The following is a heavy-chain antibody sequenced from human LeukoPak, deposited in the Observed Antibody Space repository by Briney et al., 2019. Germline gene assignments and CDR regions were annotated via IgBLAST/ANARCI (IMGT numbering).Heavy chain of an antibody. Sequence: GGSLRLSCAASGFTFSDYYMSWIRQAPGKGLEWVSYISSSGSTIYYADSVKCRFTISRDNAKNSLYLQMNSLRAEDTAVYYCARDYYDTSGYFYGSNYWGQGTLVTVSS. V-gene: IGHV3-11*01. CDR3: ARDYYDTSGYFYGSNY. J-gene: IGHJ4*02. CDR1: GFTFSDYY. CDR2: ISSSGSTI. D-gene: IGHD3-22*01.